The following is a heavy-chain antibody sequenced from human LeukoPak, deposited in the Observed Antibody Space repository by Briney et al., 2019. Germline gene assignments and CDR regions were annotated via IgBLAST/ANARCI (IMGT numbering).Heavy chain of an antibody. J-gene: IGHJ6*03. D-gene: IGHD3-10*01. CDR1: GGSFSGYY. CDR3: ARHRSSMVRGVINYYYYYMDV. V-gene: IGHV4-34*01. CDR2: INHSGST. Sequence: PSETLSLTCAVYGGSFSGYYWSWIRQPPGKGLEWIGEINHSGSTNYNPSLKSRVTISVDTSMNQFSLKLSSVTAADTAVYYCARHRSSMVRGVINYYYYYMDVWGKGTTVTISS.